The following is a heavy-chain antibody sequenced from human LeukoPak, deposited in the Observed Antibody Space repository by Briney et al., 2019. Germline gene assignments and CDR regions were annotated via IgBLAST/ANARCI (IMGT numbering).Heavy chain of an antibody. V-gene: IGHV3-33*01. Sequence: GGSLRLSCAASGFTFSSYGMHWVRQAPGKGLEWVAVIWYDGSNKYYADSVKGRFTISRDNSKNTLYLQMNSLRAEDTAVYYCARIHSLYYYDSSGYGAFDIWGQGTMVTVSS. D-gene: IGHD3-22*01. CDR3: ARIHSLYYYDSSGYGAFDI. CDR1: GFTFSSYG. J-gene: IGHJ3*02. CDR2: IWYDGSNK.